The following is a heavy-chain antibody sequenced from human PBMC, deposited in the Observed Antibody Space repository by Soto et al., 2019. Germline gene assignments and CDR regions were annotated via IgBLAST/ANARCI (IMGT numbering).Heavy chain of an antibody. CDR3: AKDSEYSGYQANFDY. D-gene: IGHD5-12*01. Sequence: GGSLRLSCAASGFTFDDYAMHWVRQAPGKGLEWVSGISWNSGSIGYADSVKGRFTISRDNAKNSLYLQMNSLRAEDTALYYCAKDSEYSGYQANFDYWGQGTLVTVSS. CDR1: GFTFDDYA. CDR2: ISWNSGSI. V-gene: IGHV3-9*01. J-gene: IGHJ4*02.